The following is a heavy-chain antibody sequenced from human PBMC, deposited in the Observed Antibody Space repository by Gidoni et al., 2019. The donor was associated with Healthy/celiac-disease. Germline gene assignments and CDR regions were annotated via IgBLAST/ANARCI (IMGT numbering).Heavy chain of an antibody. V-gene: IGHV4-34*01. CDR1: GGSFSGYY. J-gene: IGHJ4*02. D-gene: IGHD6-6*01. CDR3: ARGGRYSSSSKGY. Sequence: QVQLQQWGAGLLKPSETLSLTCAVYGGSFSGYYWSWIRQPPGKGLEWSGEINHSGSTNYNPSLKSRVTISVDTSKNQFSLKLSSVTAADTAVYYCARGGRYSSSSKGYWGQGTLVTVSS. CDR2: INHSGST.